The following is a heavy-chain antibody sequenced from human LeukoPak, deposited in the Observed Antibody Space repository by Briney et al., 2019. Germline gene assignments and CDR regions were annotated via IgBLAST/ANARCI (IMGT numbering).Heavy chain of an antibody. CDR3: ARTAQYSSSSSDY. D-gene: IGHD6-13*01. Sequence: GASVTVSFKSSVYTFTNYGISWVRQAPGQGREGMGWISAYNGNTNYAQKLQGRVTITTDTSTSTAYMELRSLRSDDTAVYYCARTAQYSSSSSDYWGQGTLVTVSS. CDR1: VYTFTNYG. V-gene: IGHV1-18*01. J-gene: IGHJ4*02. CDR2: ISAYNGNT.